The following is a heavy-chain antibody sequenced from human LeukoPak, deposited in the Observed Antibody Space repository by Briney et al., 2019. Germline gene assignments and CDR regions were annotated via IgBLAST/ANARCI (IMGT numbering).Heavy chain of an antibody. CDR1: GGSISSSSYY. CDR2: IYYSGST. D-gene: IGHD3-22*01. V-gene: IGHV4-39*07. CDR3: ARDGLYYYDSSGYNDYYYYGMDV. J-gene: IGHJ6*02. Sequence: SETLSLTCTVSGGSISSSSYYWGWIRQPPGKGLEWIGSIYYSGSTYYNPSLKSRVTISVDTSKNQFSLKLSSVTAADTAVYYCARDGLYYYDSSGYNDYYYYGMDVWGQGTTVTVSS.